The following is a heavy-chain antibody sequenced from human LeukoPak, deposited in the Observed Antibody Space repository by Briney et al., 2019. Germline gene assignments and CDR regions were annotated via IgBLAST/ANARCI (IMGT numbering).Heavy chain of an antibody. CDR2: IWYDGSNK. D-gene: IGHD3-22*01. J-gene: IGHJ5*02. CDR3: ARDSYDSSGYYYLNWFDP. Sequence: PGGSLRLSCAASGFTFSSYAMSWVRQAPGKGLEWVAVIWYDGSNKYYADSVKGRFTISRDNSKNTLYLQMNSLRAEDTAVYYCARDSYDSSGYYYLNWFDPWGQGTLVTVSS. CDR1: GFTFSSYA. V-gene: IGHV3-33*08.